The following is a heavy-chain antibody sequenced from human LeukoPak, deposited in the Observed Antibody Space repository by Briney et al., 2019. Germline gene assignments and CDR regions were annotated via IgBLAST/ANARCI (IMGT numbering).Heavy chain of an antibody. CDR1: GYSFTSYW. Sequence: GESLKISCKGSGYSFTSYWIGWVRQMPGKGLEWMGIIYPGDSDTRYSPSFQGQVTISADKSISTAYLQRSSLKASDTAMYYCARLYSGSYSQFDYWGQGTLVTVSS. D-gene: IGHD1-26*01. J-gene: IGHJ4*02. V-gene: IGHV5-51*01. CDR2: IYPGDSDT. CDR3: ARLYSGSYSQFDY.